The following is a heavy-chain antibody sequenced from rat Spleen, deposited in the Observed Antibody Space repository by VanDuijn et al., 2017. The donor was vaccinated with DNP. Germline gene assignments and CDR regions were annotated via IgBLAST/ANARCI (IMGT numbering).Heavy chain of an antibody. CDR1: GFSLTNFH. J-gene: IGHJ2*01. CDR3: VRGNTFDY. V-gene: IGHV2-32*01. CDR2: MWGDGDT. Sequence: VQLEESGPGLMQPSETLSLTCTVSGFSLTNFHVHWVRQPPGEGLEWVGVMWGDGDTSYNSILKSRLSISRDTSKNHIFLKMDSLQIEDTATYYCVRGNTFDYWGQGLMVTVSS. D-gene: IGHD4-1*01.